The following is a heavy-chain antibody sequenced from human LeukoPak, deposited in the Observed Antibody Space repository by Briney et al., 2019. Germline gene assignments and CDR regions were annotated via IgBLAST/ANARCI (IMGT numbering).Heavy chain of an antibody. CDR2: INTNTGNP. CDR3: ARVRLSSWTDY. V-gene: IGHV7-4-1*02. D-gene: IGHD6-13*01. Sequence: ASVTVSCKASGYTFTSYAMNWVREAPEQGLEWMGWINTNTGNPTYAQGFTGRFVFSLDTSVSTAYLQISSLKAEDTAVYYCARVRLSSWTDYWGQGTLVTVSS. CDR1: GYTFTSYA. J-gene: IGHJ4*02.